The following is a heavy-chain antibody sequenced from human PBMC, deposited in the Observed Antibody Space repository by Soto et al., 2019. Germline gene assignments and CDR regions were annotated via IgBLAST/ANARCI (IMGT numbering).Heavy chain of an antibody. CDR2: LSYEGSEE. V-gene: IGHV3-30*03. J-gene: IGHJ4*02. D-gene: IGHD6-19*01. Sequence: QVRLVESGGGVVQPGRSLSLSCAASGFNFGVFGLHWVRQAPGKGLEWLSVLSYEGSEEYYADSVRGRFTISRDTSKNTLFLQMDSLRVDDTGVYYCALTRRSSLLEVAGPGFEYWGQGTLVTVS. CDR1: GFNFGVFG. CDR3: ALTRRSSLLEVAGPGFEY.